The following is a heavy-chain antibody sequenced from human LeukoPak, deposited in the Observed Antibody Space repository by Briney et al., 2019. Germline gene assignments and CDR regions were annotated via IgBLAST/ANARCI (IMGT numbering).Heavy chain of an antibody. Sequence: ASVKVFCKASGYTFTDSYMHWVRQAPGQGLEWMGWINPNSGGTNYAQKFQGRVTMTRDTSITTAYMDLSRLRSDDTAVYYCAREVGGNARWRNFDWSKKIPMRDYFDYWGQGTLVTVSS. V-gene: IGHV1-2*02. J-gene: IGHJ4*02. CDR1: GYTFTDSY. D-gene: IGHD3-9*01. CDR3: AREVGGNARWRNFDWSKKIPMRDYFDY. CDR2: INPNSGGT.